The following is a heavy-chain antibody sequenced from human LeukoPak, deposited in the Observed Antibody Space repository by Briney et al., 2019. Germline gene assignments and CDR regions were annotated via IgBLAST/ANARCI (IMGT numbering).Heavy chain of an antibody. J-gene: IGHJ4*02. CDR2: ITGSSSTI. V-gene: IGHV3-48*01. D-gene: IGHD2-8*02. CDR3: ATAYWDY. CDR1: GFTFSSYS. Sequence: GGSLRLSCAASGFTFSSYSMNWVRQAPGKGLEWVSYITGSSSTIYYADSVKGRFTISTDNAKNSLYLQMSSLRAEDTAVYYCATAYWDYWGQGTLVTVSS.